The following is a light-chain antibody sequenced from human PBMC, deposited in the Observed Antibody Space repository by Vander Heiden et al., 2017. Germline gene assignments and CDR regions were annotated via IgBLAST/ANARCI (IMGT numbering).Light chain of an antibody. J-gene: IGLJ2*01. CDR1: KLGDKH. CDR3: QAWDSGSVV. CDR2: LDS. Sequence: SYELTQPPSVSVSPGQTASIPCSGDKLGDKHACWYQQRSGQSPVLVIYLDSERPSGIPERFSGSNSGNTATLTISGTQAMDEADYYCQAWDSGSVVFGGGTRLTVL. V-gene: IGLV3-1*01.